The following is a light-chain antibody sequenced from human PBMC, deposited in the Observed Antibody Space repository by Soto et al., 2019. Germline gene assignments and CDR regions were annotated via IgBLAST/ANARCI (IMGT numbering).Light chain of an antibody. V-gene: IGKV4-1*01. J-gene: IGKJ2*01. CDR2: LAS. Sequence: DIVMTQSPDSLAVSLGERATINCKSSQSVLYSSNNKNYLAWYQQKPGQPPKLLIYLASTRESGVPDRFSGRGSGTAFTLTISSLQAEDVAVYYCQQYYSTPYTFGQGTKLELK. CDR3: QQYYSTPYT. CDR1: QSVLYSSNNKNY.